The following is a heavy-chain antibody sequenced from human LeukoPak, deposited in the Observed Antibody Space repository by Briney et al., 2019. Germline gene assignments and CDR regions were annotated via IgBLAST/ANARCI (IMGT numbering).Heavy chain of an antibody. D-gene: IGHD6-19*01. J-gene: IGHJ4*02. CDR1: GFTFSSYA. CDR3: AKDLGGPYSSGPY. CDR2: ISGSGGST. Sequence: GGSLRLSCAASGFTFSSYAMGWVRQAPGKGLEWVSAISGSGGSTYYADSVKGRFTISRDNSKNTLYLQMNSLRAEDTAVYYCAKDLGGPYSSGPYWGQGTLVTVSS. V-gene: IGHV3-23*01.